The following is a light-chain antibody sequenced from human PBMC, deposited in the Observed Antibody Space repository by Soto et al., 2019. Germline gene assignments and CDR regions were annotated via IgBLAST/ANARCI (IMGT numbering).Light chain of an antibody. V-gene: IGKV1-33*01. Sequence: DIQITQSPSPLSASVGDRVTITCQASQDISNYLNWYQQKPGKAPKLLIYDASKLETGVPSRFSGSGSGTDFTFTISSLQPEDIATYYCQQYDNLPLLLTFGGGTKVEIK. CDR3: QQYDNLPLLLT. CDR2: DAS. J-gene: IGKJ4*01. CDR1: QDISNY.